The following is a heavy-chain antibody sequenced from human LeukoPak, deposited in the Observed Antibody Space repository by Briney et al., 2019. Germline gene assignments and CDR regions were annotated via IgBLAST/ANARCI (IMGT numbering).Heavy chain of an antibody. V-gene: IGHV4-39*01. CDR1: GVSISSSNSY. J-gene: IGHJ4*02. CDR2: IYYSGNT. D-gene: IGHD3/OR15-3a*01. CDR3: ARQTGSGLFILP. Sequence: SETLSLTCTVSGVSISSSNSYWGWIRQPPGKGLEWIGSIYYSGNTYYNASLKSQVSISIDTSKNQFSLKLTSVTAADTAAYYCARQTGSGLFILPGGQGTLVTVSS.